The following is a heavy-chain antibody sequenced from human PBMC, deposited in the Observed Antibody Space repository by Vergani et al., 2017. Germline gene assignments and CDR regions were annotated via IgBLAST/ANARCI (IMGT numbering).Heavy chain of an antibody. D-gene: IGHD6-13*01. Sequence: QVQLQESGPGLVKPSQTLSLTCTVSGGSISSGSYYWSWIRPPAGKGLEWIGRIYTSRSTNYNPSLKSRVTISVDTSKNQFSLKLSSVTAADTALYYCAGDSSSWQRADYWGQGTLVTVSS. CDR3: AGDSSSWQRADY. CDR1: GGSISSGSYY. J-gene: IGHJ4*02. CDR2: IYTSRST. V-gene: IGHV4-61*02.